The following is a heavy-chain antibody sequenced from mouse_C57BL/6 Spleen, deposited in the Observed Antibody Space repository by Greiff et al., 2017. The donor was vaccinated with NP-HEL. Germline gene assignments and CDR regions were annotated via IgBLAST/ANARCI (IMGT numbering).Heavy chain of an antibody. CDR3: ARGTASYAMDY. V-gene: IGHV1-80*01. CDR2: IYPGDGDT. D-gene: IGHD3-3*01. J-gene: IGHJ4*01. CDR1: GYAFSSYW. Sequence: VKLMESGAELVKPGASVKISCKASGYAFSSYWMNWVKQRPGKGLEWIGQIYPGDGDTNYNGKFKGKATLTADKSSSTAYMQLSSLTSEDSAVYFCARGTASYAMDYWGQGTSVTVSS.